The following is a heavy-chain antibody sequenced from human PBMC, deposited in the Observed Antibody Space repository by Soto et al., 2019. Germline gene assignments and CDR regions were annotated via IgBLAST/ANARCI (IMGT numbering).Heavy chain of an antibody. Sequence: GGSLRLSCAASGFTFSSYAMHWVRQAPGKGLEWVAVISYDGSNKYYADSVKGRFTISRDNSKNTLYLHMNSLRAEDAAVYYCARDPTVTTGYWGQGTLVNVSS. J-gene: IGHJ4*02. D-gene: IGHD4-17*01. CDR1: GFTFSSYA. CDR3: ARDPTVTTGY. V-gene: IGHV3-30-3*01. CDR2: ISYDGSNK.